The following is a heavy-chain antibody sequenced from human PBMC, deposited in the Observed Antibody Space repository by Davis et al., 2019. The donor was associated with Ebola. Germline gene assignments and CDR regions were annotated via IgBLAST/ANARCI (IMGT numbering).Heavy chain of an antibody. D-gene: IGHD2-15*01. V-gene: IGHV3-74*01. CDR2: VNLDGSGT. CDR1: GFTFSNYW. Sequence: PGGSLRLSCAASGFTFSNYWMHWVRQTPGKGLVWVSRVNLDGSGTSYADSVRGRFTISRDNAKNMLFLQMNSLRVEDTAVYYCARDTGDGGSCSDHWGQGILVTVSS. CDR3: ARDTGDGGSCSDH. J-gene: IGHJ4*02.